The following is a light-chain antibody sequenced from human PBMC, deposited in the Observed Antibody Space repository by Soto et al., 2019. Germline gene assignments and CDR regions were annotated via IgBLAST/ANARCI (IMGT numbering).Light chain of an antibody. J-gene: IGKJ1*01. CDR1: QSVSSY. CDR2: DAS. Sequence: ELVLPQSPATLSLSPGERATLSCRASQSVSSYLAWYQQKPGQAPRLLIYDASNRATGIPARFSGIGSGTDFTLTISSLAPEDFAVYYWQQRSNWPSWTFGQGTKVEIK. V-gene: IGKV3-11*01. CDR3: QQRSNWPSWT.